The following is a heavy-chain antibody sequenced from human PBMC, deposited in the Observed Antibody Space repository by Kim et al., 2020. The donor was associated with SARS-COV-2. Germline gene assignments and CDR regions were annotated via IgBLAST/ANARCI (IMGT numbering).Heavy chain of an antibody. CDR3: AKRVTMVRGHPTDY. V-gene: IGHV3-30*18. CDR2: ISYDGSNK. Sequence: GGSLRLSCAASGFTFSSYGMHWVRQAPGKGLEWVAVISYDGSNKYYADSVKGRFTISRDNSKNTLYLQMNSLRAEDTAVYYCAKRVTMVRGHPTDYWGQGTLVTVSS. CDR1: GFTFSSYG. D-gene: IGHD3-10*01. J-gene: IGHJ4*02.